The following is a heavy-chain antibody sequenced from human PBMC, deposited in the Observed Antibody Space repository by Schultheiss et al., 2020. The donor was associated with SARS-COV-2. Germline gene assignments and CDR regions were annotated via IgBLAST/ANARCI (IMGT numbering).Heavy chain of an antibody. V-gene: IGHV3-30*07. CDR3: AREGGGSSHQGTFDI. D-gene: IGHD1-26*01. J-gene: IGHJ3*02. CDR2: ISYDGSNK. Sequence: GESLKISCAASGFTFSSYAMHWVRQAPGKGLEWVAVISYDGSNKYYADSVKGRFTISREDAENSLYLQMNSLRAGDTAVYYCAREGGGSSHQGTFDIWGQGTMVTVSS. CDR1: GFTFSSYA.